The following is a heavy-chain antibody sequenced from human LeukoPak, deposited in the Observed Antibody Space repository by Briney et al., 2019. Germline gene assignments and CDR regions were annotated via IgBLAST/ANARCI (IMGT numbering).Heavy chain of an antibody. CDR2: ITSSDGGT. CDR3: AKGFRYFDS. D-gene: IGHD3-10*01. CDR1: GFTSSNYI. Sequence: GGSLRLSCASSGFTSSNYIMRWVRLAPGRGLEWVSTITSSDGGTYYADSVRGRFTISRDNSKNTVYLQMNSLRAEDTAIYYCAKGFRYFDSWGTGTLVTVSS. V-gene: IGHV3-23*01. J-gene: IGHJ4*02.